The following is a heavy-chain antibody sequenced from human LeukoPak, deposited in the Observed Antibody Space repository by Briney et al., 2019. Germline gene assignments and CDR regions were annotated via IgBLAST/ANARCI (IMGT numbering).Heavy chain of an antibody. CDR3: VRDRGISFYFDY. V-gene: IGHV3-23*01. J-gene: IGHJ4*02. CDR2: ISGSGSST. CDR1: GFTFSSYA. Sequence: GGSLRLSCAASGFTFSSYAMSWVRQAPGKGLEWVSSISGSGSSTYYADSVKGRFTVSRDNAKNSLDLQMNSLRSEDTAVYYCVRDRGISFYFDYWGQGTLVTVSS. D-gene: IGHD3-16*02.